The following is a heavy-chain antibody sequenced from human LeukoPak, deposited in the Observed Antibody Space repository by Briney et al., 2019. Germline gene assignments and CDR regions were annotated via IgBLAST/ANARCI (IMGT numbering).Heavy chain of an antibody. CDR1: GFTFSSYE. J-gene: IGHJ6*03. CDR3: ARSVQPYYYYYMDV. D-gene: IGHD4-17*01. Sequence: GGSLRLSCAASGFTFSSYEMNWVRQAPGKGLEWVSYISSSGSTIYYADSVKGRFTISRDNAKNSLYLQMNSLRAEDTAVYYCARSVQPYYYYYMDVWGKGTTVTVSS. V-gene: IGHV3-48*03. CDR2: ISSSGSTI.